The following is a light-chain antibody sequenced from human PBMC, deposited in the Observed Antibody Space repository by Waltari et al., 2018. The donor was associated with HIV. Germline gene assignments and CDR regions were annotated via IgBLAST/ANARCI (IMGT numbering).Light chain of an antibody. CDR3: ASWDDRLNGWV. J-gene: IGLJ3*02. CDR2: YNV. V-gene: IGLV1-36*01. Sequence: QSVLTQPPSLSEAPRQRVTISCSGSHSNIGNNAVNWYQQLPGKAPKLLIYYNVFLPSGGSDRFSGSRSGTSASLAISGLQSEDGAHYYWASWDDRLNGWVFGGGTQLTIL. CDR1: HSNIGNNA.